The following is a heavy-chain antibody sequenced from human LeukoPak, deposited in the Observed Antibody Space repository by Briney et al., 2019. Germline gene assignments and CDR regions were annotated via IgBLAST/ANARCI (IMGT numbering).Heavy chain of an antibody. J-gene: IGHJ4*02. Sequence: GGSLRLSCAASGFTFSSYWMSWVRQAPGKGLEWVANIKRDGSEKYYVDSVKGRFTISRDNAKNSLYLQMNSLRAEDTAVYYCARARRGYSSSWYSDYWGQGTLVTVSS. CDR1: GFTFSSYW. D-gene: IGHD6-13*01. CDR2: IKRDGSEK. CDR3: ARARRGYSSSWYSDY. V-gene: IGHV3-7*01.